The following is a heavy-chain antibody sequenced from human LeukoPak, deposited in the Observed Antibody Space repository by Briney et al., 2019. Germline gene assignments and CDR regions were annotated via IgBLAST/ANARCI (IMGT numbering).Heavy chain of an antibody. CDR2: INHNGNVN. CDR3: ARGGGLDV. Sequence: GGSLRHSCAASGFTFSSYCMNWARQAPGKGLEWVASINHNGNVNYYVDSVKGRFTISRDNAKNSLYLQMSNLRAEDTAVYFCARGGGLDVWGQGATVTVSS. J-gene: IGHJ6*02. CDR1: GFTFSSYC. D-gene: IGHD3-16*01. V-gene: IGHV3-7*03.